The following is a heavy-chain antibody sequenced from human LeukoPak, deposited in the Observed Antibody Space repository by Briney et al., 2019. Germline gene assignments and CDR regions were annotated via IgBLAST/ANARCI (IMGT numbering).Heavy chain of an antibody. CDR3: TRGGYSHGRYYYYMDV. D-gene: IGHD5-18*01. J-gene: IGHJ6*03. CDR1: GFTFSVHW. CDR2: INQGGSDK. Sequence: GGSLRLSCAASGFTFSVHWMSWVRQAPGKGLEWVANINQGGSDKYYVDSVKGRFTISRDNANNLLYLQMNSLRGEDTAVYYCTRGGYSHGRYYYYMDVWGIGTAVTVSS. V-gene: IGHV3-7*01.